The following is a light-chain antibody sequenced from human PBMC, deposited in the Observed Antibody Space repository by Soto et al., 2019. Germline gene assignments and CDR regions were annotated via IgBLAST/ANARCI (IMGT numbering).Light chain of an antibody. J-gene: IGLJ2*01. CDR3: ETWDSTTRV. CDR1: SGHSSYI. V-gene: IGLV4-60*02. Sequence: QPVLTQSSSASASLGSSVKLTCTLSSGHSSYIIAWHQQKPGKAPRYLMKLEGSGSYNKGSGVPDRFSGSSSGADRYLTISNLQFVDEADYYCETWDSTTRVFGGGTKLTVL. CDR2: LEGSGSY.